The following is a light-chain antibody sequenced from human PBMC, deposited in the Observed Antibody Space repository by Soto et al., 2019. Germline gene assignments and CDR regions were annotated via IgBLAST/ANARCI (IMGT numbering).Light chain of an antibody. V-gene: IGLV3-9*01. CDR3: QVWDSSTACI. CDR1: NIGSKT. J-gene: IGLJ1*01. Sequence: SYELTQPLSVPVALGQTARITCGGNNIGSKTVHWYQQKPGQAPVLVIYRDTNRPSGIPERFSGSNSGNTATLTISRAHAEDEADYYCQVWDSSTACIFGTGTKLTVL. CDR2: RDT.